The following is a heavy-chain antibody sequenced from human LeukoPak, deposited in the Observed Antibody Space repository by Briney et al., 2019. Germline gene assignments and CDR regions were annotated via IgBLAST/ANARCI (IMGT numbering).Heavy chain of an antibody. CDR1: GFTFSSYS. V-gene: IGHV3-21*01. CDR2: ISSSSSYI. Sequence: PGGSLRLSCAASGFTFSSYSMNWVRQAPGKGLEWVSSISSSSSYIYYADSVKGRFTISRDNAKNSLYLQMNSLRAEDTAVYYCARPGYETDAFDIWGQGTMVTVSS. D-gene: IGHD1-1*01. J-gene: IGHJ3*02. CDR3: ARPGYETDAFDI.